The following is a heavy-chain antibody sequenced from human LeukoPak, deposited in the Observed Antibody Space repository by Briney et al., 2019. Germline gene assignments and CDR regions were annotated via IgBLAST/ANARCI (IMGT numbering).Heavy chain of an antibody. Sequence: GGSLRLSCAASGFTFSSYAMSWVRQAPGKGLEWVSGISGSGGSTYYADSVKGRFTISRDNSKNTLYLQMNSLRAEDTAVYYCAKDFYRDITARIDYWGQGTLVTVSP. D-gene: IGHD3-3*01. CDR1: GFTFSSYA. V-gene: IGHV3-23*01. J-gene: IGHJ4*02. CDR2: ISGSGGST. CDR3: AKDFYRDITARIDY.